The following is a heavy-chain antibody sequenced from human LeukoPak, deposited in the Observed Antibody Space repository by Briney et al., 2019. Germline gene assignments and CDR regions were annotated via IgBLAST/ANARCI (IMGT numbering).Heavy chain of an antibody. Sequence: GGSLRLSCAASGFTFSSYAMSWVRQAPEKGQEWVSAISGSGGSTYYADSVKGRFTISRDNSKNTLYLQMNSLRAEDTAVYYCAKDDSGTAAILDYWGQGTLVTVSS. CDR3: AKDDSGTAAILDY. D-gene: IGHD2-2*01. CDR1: GFTFSSYA. V-gene: IGHV3-23*01. CDR2: ISGSGGST. J-gene: IGHJ4*02.